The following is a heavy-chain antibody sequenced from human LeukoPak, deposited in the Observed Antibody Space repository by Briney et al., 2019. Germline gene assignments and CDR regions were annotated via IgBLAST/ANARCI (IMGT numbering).Heavy chain of an antibody. V-gene: IGHV3-74*01. Sequence: GGSLRLSCAASGFTFSNYWMHWVRQAPGKGLVWVSHINPDGTTTTYADSVKGRFTISRDNVKNTLYLQMNSLRAEDTAVYYCADPFADAFDIWGQGTMVTVPS. CDR3: ADPFADAFDI. CDR2: INPDGTTT. J-gene: IGHJ3*02. CDR1: GFTFSNYW. D-gene: IGHD3-3*01.